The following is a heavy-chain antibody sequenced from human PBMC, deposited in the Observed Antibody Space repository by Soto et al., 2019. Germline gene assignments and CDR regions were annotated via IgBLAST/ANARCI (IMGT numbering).Heavy chain of an antibody. V-gene: IGHV3-33*01. Sequence: QVQLVESGGGVVQPGRSLRLSCAASGFTFSSYGMHWVRQAPGKGLEWVAVIWYDGSNKYYADSVKGRFTISRDNSKNTLYLQMNSLRAEDTAVYYCARDPQSSSSWYLLDYWGQGTLVTVSS. CDR2: IWYDGSNK. J-gene: IGHJ4*02. CDR1: GFTFSSYG. D-gene: IGHD6-13*01. CDR3: ARDPQSSSSWYLLDY.